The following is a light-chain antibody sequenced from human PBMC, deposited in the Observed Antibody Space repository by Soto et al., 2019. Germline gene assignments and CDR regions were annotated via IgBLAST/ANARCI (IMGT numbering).Light chain of an antibody. CDR2: GAS. CDR3: EQYGTSRP. Sequence: EIVLTQSPGTLSLSPGERATLSCRASQSISSSYLAWYQQKPGQAPSLLIYGASSRATGIPDRFSGSGSGTDFTLNISRLEPEDFAVYYCEQYGTSRPFGYGIEVAIK. J-gene: IGKJ1*01. CDR1: QSISSSY. V-gene: IGKV3-20*01.